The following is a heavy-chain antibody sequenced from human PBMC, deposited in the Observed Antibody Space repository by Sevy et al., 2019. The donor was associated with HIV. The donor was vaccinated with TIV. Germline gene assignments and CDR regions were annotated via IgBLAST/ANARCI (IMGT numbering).Heavy chain of an antibody. CDR2: ISAYNGST. CDR1: GYTFTSYG. CDR3: ARYHILGYCISTSCYTGIDAYYYYGMDV. V-gene: IGHV1-18*01. Sequence: ASVKVSCKASGYTFTSYGISWVRRAPGQGLEWMGWISAYNGSTNYAQKLQGRVTMTTDTSTSTAYMELRSLRSDDTAVYYCARYHILGYCISTSCYTGIDAYYYYGMDVWGQGTTVTVSS. J-gene: IGHJ6*02. D-gene: IGHD2-2*02.